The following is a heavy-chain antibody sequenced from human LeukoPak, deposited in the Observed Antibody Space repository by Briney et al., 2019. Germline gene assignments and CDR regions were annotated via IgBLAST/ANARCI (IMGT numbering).Heavy chain of an antibody. CDR1: GGSISSYY. J-gene: IGHJ6*02. CDR3: ARSRIAAAGRYYYGMDV. D-gene: IGHD6-13*01. Sequence: SETLSLTCTVSGGSISSYYWSWIRQPPGKGLEWIGYIYYSGSTNYNPSLKSRVTISVDTSKNQFSLKLSSVTAADTAVYYCARSRIAAAGRYYYGMDVWGQGTTVTISS. V-gene: IGHV4-59*01. CDR2: IYYSGST.